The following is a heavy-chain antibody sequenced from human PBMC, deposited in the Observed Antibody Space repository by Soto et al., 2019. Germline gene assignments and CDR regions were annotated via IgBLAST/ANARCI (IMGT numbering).Heavy chain of an antibody. CDR2: IVAVFPSV. J-gene: IGHJ6*02. V-gene: IGHV1-69*13. CDR3: PREIPSPVAAYFSYVLYV. CDR1: GGAFSNYG. Sequence: SVKVSCKASGGAFSNYGIYWVRQAPGQGLEWLGTIVAVFPSVYYAPRFQGRLTITADGFTVSVYMMLTILKSFDSSVYFCPREIPSPVAAYFSYVLYVLGPGLSLTVSS. D-gene: IGHD2-15*01.